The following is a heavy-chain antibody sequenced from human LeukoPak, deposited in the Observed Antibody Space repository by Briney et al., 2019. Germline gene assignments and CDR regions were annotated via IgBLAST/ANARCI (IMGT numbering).Heavy chain of an antibody. Sequence: SETLSLTCTVSGGSISSGDYYWRWIRQPPGKGLEWIGYIYYSGSTYYNPSLKSRVTISVDTSKNQFSLKLSSVTAADTAVYSCAREGFGELLRDYWGQGTLVTVSS. J-gene: IGHJ4*02. CDR3: AREGFGELLRDY. CDR1: GGSISSGDYY. V-gene: IGHV4-30-4*01. D-gene: IGHD3-10*01. CDR2: IYYSGST.